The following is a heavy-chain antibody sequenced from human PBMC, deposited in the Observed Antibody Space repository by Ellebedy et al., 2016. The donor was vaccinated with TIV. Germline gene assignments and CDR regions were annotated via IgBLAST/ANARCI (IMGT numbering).Heavy chain of an antibody. CDR3: AKAQYGSGSYQAIQH. D-gene: IGHD3-10*01. J-gene: IGHJ1*01. CDR1: GFTFDDFA. CDR2: ISWDSNYI. V-gene: IGHV3-9*01. Sequence: SLKISCAASGFTFDDFAMHWVRQAPGKGPEWVSGISWDSNYIGYADSVKGRFTISRDNAKMSLYLQMSALRTEDTAVYYCAKAQYGSGSYQAIQHWGQGTLVTVSS.